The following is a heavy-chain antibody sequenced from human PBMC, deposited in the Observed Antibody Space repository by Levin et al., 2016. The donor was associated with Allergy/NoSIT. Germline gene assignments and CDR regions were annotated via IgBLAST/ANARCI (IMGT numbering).Heavy chain of an antibody. CDR2: ISYHGRNK. CDR3: ARERGYCSGGTCKIDY. Sequence: VRQAPGKGLEWVAAISYHGRNKYHADSVKGRFTVSRDNPKHTLSLEMNSLRAEDTAVYFCARERGYCSGGTCKIDYWGQGTLVTVSS. V-gene: IGHV3-30*04. J-gene: IGHJ4*02. D-gene: IGHD2-15*01.